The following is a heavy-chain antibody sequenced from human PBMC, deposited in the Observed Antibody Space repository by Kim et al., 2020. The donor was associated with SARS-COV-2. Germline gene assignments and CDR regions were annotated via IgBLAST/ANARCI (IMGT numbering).Heavy chain of an antibody. Sequence: SETLSLTCAMYGGSFTGYFWSWIRQSPGRGLEWIGEINYSGTTNYNPSLKSRVTLSVDTSKNQFSLNLISVTAADTAVYYCARQILFGYMDVWGKGTTV. J-gene: IGHJ6*03. V-gene: IGHV4-34*01. CDR1: GGSFTGYF. CDR2: INYSGTT. CDR3: ARQILFGYMDV. D-gene: IGHD2-15*01.